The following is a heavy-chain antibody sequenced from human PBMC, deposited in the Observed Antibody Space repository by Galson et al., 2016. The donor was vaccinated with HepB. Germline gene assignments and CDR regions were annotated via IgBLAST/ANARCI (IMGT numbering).Heavy chain of an antibody. D-gene: IGHD6-6*01. Sequence: SLRLSCAASGFTFSTYPMHWVRQAPGKGLEWVAIISYDGSNKYYADSVKGRFTISRDNSKNTLSLEMNSLRAEDTAVYYCAGVGIAARYYYGMDVWGQGTTVTVSS. CDR3: AGVGIAARYYYGMDV. V-gene: IGHV3-30*04. CDR1: GFTFSTYP. CDR2: ISYDGSNK. J-gene: IGHJ6*02.